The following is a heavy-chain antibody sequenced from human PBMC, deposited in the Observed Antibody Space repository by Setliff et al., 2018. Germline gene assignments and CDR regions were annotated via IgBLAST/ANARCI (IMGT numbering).Heavy chain of an antibody. D-gene: IGHD3-10*01. CDR2: IYYTGTA. V-gene: IGHV4-39*01. Sequence: SETLSLTCTVSGDSISGTSYQWGWVRQPPGKGLEWIGSIYYTGTAYYNPSLKSRVTISVDTSKNQFSLQVTSLAATDTALYFCARHEFVGGYYGSVTYRHFDYWGQGILVTVSS. CDR1: GDSISGTSYQ. CDR3: ARHEFVGGYYGSVTYRHFDY. J-gene: IGHJ4*02.